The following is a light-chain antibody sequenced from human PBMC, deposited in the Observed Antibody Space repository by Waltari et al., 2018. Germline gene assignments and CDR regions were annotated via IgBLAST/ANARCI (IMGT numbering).Light chain of an antibody. J-gene: IGKJ4*01. V-gene: IGKV1-39*01. CDR3: QQSYSTPLT. CDR2: AAS. Sequence: DIQMTQSPSSLSASVGDRVTITCRASQSISSYLNWYQQKPGKAPKLLIYAASSLQSGVPSRFSVSLSGTDFTLTISSLQPEDFATYYCQQSYSTPLTFGGGTKVEIK. CDR1: QSISSY.